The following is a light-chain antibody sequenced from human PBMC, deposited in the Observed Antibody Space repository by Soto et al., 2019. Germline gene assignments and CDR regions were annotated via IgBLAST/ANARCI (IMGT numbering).Light chain of an antibody. CDR2: AAS. CDR1: QGISSY. Sequence: DSQLTQSPSFLSASVGERVTITCRASQGISSYLAWYQQKPGTAPKLLIYAASTLQSGVPSRFSGSVSGTEFTLTISSLQPEDFATYYCQQLNSYRITFGQGTRLEIK. J-gene: IGKJ5*01. CDR3: QQLNSYRIT. V-gene: IGKV1-9*01.